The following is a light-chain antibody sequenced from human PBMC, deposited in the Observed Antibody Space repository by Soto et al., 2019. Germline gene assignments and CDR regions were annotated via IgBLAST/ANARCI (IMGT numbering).Light chain of an antibody. Sequence: EIVLTQSPGTLSLSPEERATLSCRASQSVSSSYLAWYQQKPGQAPSLLIYGASRRATGIPDWFSGSGSGTDFTLTISRLEPEDFAVYYCQQFGNSPWTFGQGTKVEIK. CDR2: GAS. CDR3: QQFGNSPWT. CDR1: QSVSSSY. J-gene: IGKJ1*01. V-gene: IGKV3-20*01.